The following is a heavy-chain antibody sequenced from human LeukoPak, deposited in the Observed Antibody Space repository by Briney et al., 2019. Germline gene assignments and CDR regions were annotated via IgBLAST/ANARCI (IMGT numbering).Heavy chain of an antibody. D-gene: IGHD4-17*01. J-gene: IGHJ4*02. CDR2: LSGSGDRT. CDR1: GFTFSSYW. CDR3: AKGQRFYGEYYFDY. V-gene: IGHV3-23*01. Sequence: GGSLRLSCAASGFTFSSYWMSWVRQAPGKGLQWVSALSGSGDRTYYADSVKGRFTISRDNSKNTLYLQMNSLRAEDTAVYYCAKGQRFYGEYYFDYWGQGTLVTVSS.